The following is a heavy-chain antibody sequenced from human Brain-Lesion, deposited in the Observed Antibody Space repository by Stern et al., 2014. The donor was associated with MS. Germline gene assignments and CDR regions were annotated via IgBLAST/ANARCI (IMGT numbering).Heavy chain of an antibody. Sequence: VQLEESGAEVKKPGSSVKVSCKTSGGTFSSYTITWVRQAPGQGLEWMGRIISLLDIADYAQKFQGRVTITADKSTSTAYMELSSLRSEDTAVYYCARESTGDAFDIWGQGTMVTVS. V-gene: IGHV1-69*09. CDR3: ARESTGDAFDI. CDR2: IISLLDIA. J-gene: IGHJ3*02. CDR1: GGTFSSYT. D-gene: IGHD3-10*01.